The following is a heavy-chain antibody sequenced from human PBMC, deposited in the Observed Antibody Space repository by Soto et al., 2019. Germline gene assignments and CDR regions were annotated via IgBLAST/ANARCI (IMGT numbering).Heavy chain of an antibody. V-gene: IGHV1-69*04. D-gene: IGHD6-6*01. CDR1: GGTFSSYT. Sequence: ASVKVSCKASGGTFSSYTISWVRQAPGQGLEWMGRIIPILGIANYAQKFQGRVTITADKSTGTAYMGLSSLGSEDTAVYYCARDRDGSERYSSSSNYYYYYYMDVWGKGTTVTVSS. CDR3: ARDRDGSERYSSSSNYYYYYYMDV. J-gene: IGHJ6*03. CDR2: IIPILGIA.